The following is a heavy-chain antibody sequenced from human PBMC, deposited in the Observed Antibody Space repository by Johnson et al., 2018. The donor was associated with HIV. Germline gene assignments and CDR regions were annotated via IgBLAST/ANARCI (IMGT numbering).Heavy chain of an antibody. V-gene: IGHV3-43*01. CDR3: AKDASSGWAGAFDI. D-gene: IGHD6-19*01. J-gene: IGHJ3*02. Sequence: YADSVKGRITISRDNSKNSLYLQMNSLRTEDTALYYCAKDASSGWAGAFDIWGQGTMVTVSS.